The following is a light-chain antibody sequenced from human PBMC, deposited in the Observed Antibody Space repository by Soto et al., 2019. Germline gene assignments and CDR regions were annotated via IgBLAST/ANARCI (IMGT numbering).Light chain of an antibody. V-gene: IGLV2-11*01. CDR1: ASDVGGYSY. Sequence: QSDLTQPRSVSGSPGQSVTISCTGTASDVGGYSYVSWYQQHPGKVPKLIIYDVSKWPSGVPDRFSGSKSGNTASLTISGLQAEDEGDYYCCSYAGSYTFVFGTGTKLTVL. J-gene: IGLJ1*01. CDR2: DVS. CDR3: CSYAGSYTFV.